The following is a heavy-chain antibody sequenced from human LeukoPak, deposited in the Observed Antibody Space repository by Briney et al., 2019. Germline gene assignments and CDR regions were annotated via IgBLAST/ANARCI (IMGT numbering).Heavy chain of an antibody. CDR1: GFTFSNYG. V-gene: IGHV3-30*02. CDR3: AKATTVTTPYWFDP. CDR2: IRSDGSNK. J-gene: IGHJ5*02. D-gene: IGHD4-17*01. Sequence: GGSLRLSCEASGFTFSNYGMHWVRQAPGKGLEWVAFIRSDGSNKYYADSVKGRVTISRDNSKNTLYLQMNSLRAEDTAVYYCAKATTVTTPYWFDPWGQGTLVTVSS.